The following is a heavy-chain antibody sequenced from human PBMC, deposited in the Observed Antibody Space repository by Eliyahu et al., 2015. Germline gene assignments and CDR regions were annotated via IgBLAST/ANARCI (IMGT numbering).Heavy chain of an antibody. CDR2: IRSKANSYAT. CDR3: TIRPHTSLFDY. CDR1: GFTFSGSA. V-gene: IGHV3-73*02. D-gene: IGHD2-2*02. J-gene: IGHJ4*02. Sequence: EVQLVESGGGLVXPGGSLKLSCAASGFTFSGSAMHWVRQASXKGLEWVGRIRSKANSYATAYAASVKGRFTISRDDSKNTAYLQMNSLKTEDTAVYYCTIRPHTSLFDYWGQGTLVTVSS.